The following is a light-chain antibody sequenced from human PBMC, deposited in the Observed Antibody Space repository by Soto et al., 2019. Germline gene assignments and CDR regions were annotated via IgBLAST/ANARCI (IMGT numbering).Light chain of an antibody. Sequence: QAVVTQESSLIVSPGGTVTLTCGSSTGAVTSGHYPYWFQQKPGQAPRTLIYDTTNRHTWTPARFSGSLLGDKAALTLSGAQPEDEADYYCLLSYSGDRRVFGGGTKLTVL. CDR3: LLSYSGDRRV. V-gene: IGLV7-46*01. CDR2: DTT. J-gene: IGLJ2*01. CDR1: TGAVTSGHY.